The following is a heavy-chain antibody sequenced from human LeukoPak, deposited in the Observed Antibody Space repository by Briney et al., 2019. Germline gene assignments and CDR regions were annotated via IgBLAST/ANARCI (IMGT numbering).Heavy chain of an antibody. CDR3: AKDSYGSGMGVFDP. CDR2: ISWNSGSI. J-gene: IGHJ5*02. Sequence: QPGRSLRLSCAASGFTFDDYAMHWVRQAPGKGLEWVSGISWNSGSIGYADSVKGRFTISRDNAKNSLYLQMNSLRAEDTALYYCAKDSYGSGMGVFDPWGQGILVTVSS. V-gene: IGHV3-9*01. D-gene: IGHD3-10*01. CDR1: GFTFDDYA.